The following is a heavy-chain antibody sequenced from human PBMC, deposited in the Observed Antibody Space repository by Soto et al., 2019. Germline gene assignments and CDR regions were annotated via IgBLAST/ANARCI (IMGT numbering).Heavy chain of an antibody. Sequence: QVLWVQSGAEVKKPGASVKVSCKTSGYSFVRYGVSWVRQAPGQGLEWMGWISVYNGITNYARKVQGRVTLTTDTSTDTAYMELRGLNSDATAMYFCARGYYGLDVWGQGTKIIVSS. J-gene: IGHJ6*02. CDR3: ARGYYGLDV. CDR1: GYSFVRYG. V-gene: IGHV1-18*01. CDR2: ISVYNGIT.